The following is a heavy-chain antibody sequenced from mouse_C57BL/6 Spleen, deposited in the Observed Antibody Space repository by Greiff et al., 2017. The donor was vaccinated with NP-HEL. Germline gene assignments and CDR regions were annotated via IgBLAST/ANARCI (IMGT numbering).Heavy chain of an antibody. CDR2: ISYDGSN. J-gene: IGHJ2*01. Sequence: VQLQESGPGLVKPSQSLSLTCSVTGYSITSGYYWNWIRQFPGNKLEWMGYISYDGSNNYNPSLKNRISITRDTSKNQFFLKLNSVTTEDTATYYCARGDYYGSSCFDYWGQGTTLTVSS. CDR1: GYSITSGYY. CDR3: ARGDYYGSSCFDY. D-gene: IGHD1-1*01. V-gene: IGHV3-6*01.